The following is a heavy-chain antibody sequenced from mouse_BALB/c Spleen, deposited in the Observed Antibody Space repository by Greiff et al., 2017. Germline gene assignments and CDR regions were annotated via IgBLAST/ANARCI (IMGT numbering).Heavy chain of an antibody. CDR3: ARNEDYGNYRAWFAY. Sequence: QVQLKESGPGLVAPSQSLSITCTVSGFSLSRYSVHWVRQPPGKGLEWLGMIWGGGSTDYNSALKSRLSISKDNSKSQVFLKMNSLQTDDTAMYYCARNEDYGNYRAWFAYWGQGTLVTVSA. CDR1: GFSLSRYS. V-gene: IGHV2-6-4*01. CDR2: IWGGGST. J-gene: IGHJ3*01. D-gene: IGHD2-1*01.